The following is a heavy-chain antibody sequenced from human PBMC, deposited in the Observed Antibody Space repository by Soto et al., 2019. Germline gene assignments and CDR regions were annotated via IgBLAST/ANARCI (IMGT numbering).Heavy chain of an antibody. CDR3: TRSRRSILMVYGFGGMDV. Sequence: GGSLRLSCAASGFTVSSHAMSWVRQAPGKGLEWVSSISGSGDGTYYGDSVKGRFAISRDSSSSTLYLEMKNLRGEDTAVYFCTRSRRSILMVYGFGGMDVWGQGTTVTVSS. CDR1: GFTVSSHA. J-gene: IGHJ6*02. CDR2: ISGSGDGT. V-gene: IGHV3-23*01. D-gene: IGHD2-8*01.